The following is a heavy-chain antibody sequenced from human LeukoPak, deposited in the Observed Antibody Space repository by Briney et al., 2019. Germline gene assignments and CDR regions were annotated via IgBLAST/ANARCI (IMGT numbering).Heavy chain of an antibody. CDR1: GFTFSSYA. CDR3: AKDLRGRYSSSWYYFDY. D-gene: IGHD6-13*01. Sequence: GGSLRLSCAASGFTFSSYAMSWVRQAPGKGLEWVSAISGSGGSTYYADSVKGRFTISRDNTKNTLYLQMNSLRAEDTAVYYCAKDLRGRYSSSWYYFDYWGQGTLVTVSS. J-gene: IGHJ4*02. V-gene: IGHV3-23*01. CDR2: ISGSGGST.